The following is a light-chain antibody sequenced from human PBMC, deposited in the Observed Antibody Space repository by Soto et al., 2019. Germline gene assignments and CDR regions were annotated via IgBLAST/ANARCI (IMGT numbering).Light chain of an antibody. J-gene: IGLJ1*01. V-gene: IGLV2-11*01. CDR2: DVS. CDR3: CSYAGSSRV. CDR1: SSDVGGYDY. Sequence: QSVLTQPRSVSGSPGQSVTISCTGTSSDVGGYDYVSWYQQHQGKAPKLMIYDVSKRPSGVPDRFSGSKSGNTASLTISGLQAEDEADYYCCSYAGSSRVFGTGTKLTVL.